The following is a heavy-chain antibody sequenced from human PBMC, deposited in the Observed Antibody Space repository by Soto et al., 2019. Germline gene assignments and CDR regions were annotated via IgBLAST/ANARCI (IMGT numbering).Heavy chain of an antibody. D-gene: IGHD6-19*01. CDR1: GGSISSYY. V-gene: IGHV4-59*01. J-gene: IGHJ4*02. CDR3: AREGRGSAVAATFDY. Sequence: SETLSLTCTVSGGSISSYYWSWIRQPPGKGLEWIGYIYYSGSTNYNPSLKSRVTISVDTSKNQFSLKLSSVTAADTAVYYCAREGRGSAVAATFDYWGQGTLVTVSS. CDR2: IYYSGST.